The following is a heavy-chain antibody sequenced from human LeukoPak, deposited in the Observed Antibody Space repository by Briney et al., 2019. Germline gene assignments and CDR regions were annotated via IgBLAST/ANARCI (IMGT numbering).Heavy chain of an antibody. D-gene: IGHD3-22*01. V-gene: IGHV4-61*02. Sequence: PSQTLSLTCTVSGDSISSGDYYWSWIRRPAGKGLEWIGRISSSGSTNYNPSLKSRVTISVDTPKNQFSLKLSSVTAADTAVYFCARGPYSYDSSGAFDIWGQGTMVTVSS. CDR3: ARGPYSYDSSGAFDI. CDR1: GDSISSGDYY. CDR2: ISSSGST. J-gene: IGHJ3*02.